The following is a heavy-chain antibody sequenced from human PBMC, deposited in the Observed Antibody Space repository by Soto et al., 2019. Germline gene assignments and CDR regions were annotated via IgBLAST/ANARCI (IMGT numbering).Heavy chain of an antibody. D-gene: IGHD3-3*01. CDR2: INHSGST. V-gene: IGHV4-34*01. J-gene: IGHJ6*02. CDR1: GVSFSGYY. Sequence: SETLSLTCAVYGVSFSGYYWSWIRQPPGKGLEWIGEINHSGSTNYNPSLKSRVTISVDASKNQFSLKLSSVTAADTAVYYCARALSYDFWSGYRNNYGMDVWGQGTTVTVSS. CDR3: ARALSYDFWSGYRNNYGMDV.